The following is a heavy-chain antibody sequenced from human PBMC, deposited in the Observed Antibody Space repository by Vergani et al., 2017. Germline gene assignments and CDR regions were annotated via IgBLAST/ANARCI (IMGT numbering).Heavy chain of an antibody. CDR1: GYTFTSYD. D-gene: IGHD3-10*01. Sequence: QVQLVQSGAEVKKPGASVKVSCKASGYTFTSYDINWVRQATGQGLEWMGWMNPNSGNTGYAQTFQGRVTITRNTSISTAYMELSSLRSEDTAVYYCARSRVRGVTLYYYYYYGMDVWGQGTTVTVSS. V-gene: IGHV1-8*03. J-gene: IGHJ6*02. CDR2: MNPNSGNT. CDR3: ARSRVRGVTLYYYYYYGMDV.